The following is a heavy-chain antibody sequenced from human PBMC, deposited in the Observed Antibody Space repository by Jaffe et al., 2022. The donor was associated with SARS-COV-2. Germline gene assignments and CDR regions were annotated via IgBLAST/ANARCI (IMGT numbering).Heavy chain of an antibody. D-gene: IGHD6-13*01. J-gene: IGHJ5*02. CDR1: GGSISSSSYY. Sequence: QLQLQESGPGLVKPSETLSLTCTVSGGSISSSSYYWGWIRQPPGKGLEWIGSIYYSGSTYYNPSLKSRVTISVDTSKNQFSLKLSSVTAADTAVYYCARRGYSSSWYSGWFDPWGQGTLVTVSS. CDR3: ARRGYSSSWYSGWFDP. V-gene: IGHV4-39*01. CDR2: IYYSGST.